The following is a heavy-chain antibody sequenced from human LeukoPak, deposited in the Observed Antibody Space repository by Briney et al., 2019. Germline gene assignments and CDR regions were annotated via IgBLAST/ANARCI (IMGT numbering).Heavy chain of an antibody. Sequence: SETLSLTCAVSGASISGSGYYLGWIRQPPGKGLEWIGNIYYTGNTYYNASLQSRVTISVDTSKNQFSLKLSSVTAADTAVYYCARENTYYYGSGSYYRYYYYYMDVWGKGTTVTVSS. CDR2: IYYTGNT. J-gene: IGHJ6*03. D-gene: IGHD3-10*01. CDR3: ARENTYYYGSGSYYRYYYYYMDV. CDR1: GASISGSGYY. V-gene: IGHV4-39*07.